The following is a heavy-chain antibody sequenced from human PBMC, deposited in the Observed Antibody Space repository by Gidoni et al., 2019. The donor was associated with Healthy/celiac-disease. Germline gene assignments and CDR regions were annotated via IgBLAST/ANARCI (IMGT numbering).Heavy chain of an antibody. V-gene: IGHV3-7*03. CDR1: GFTLSRYW. CDR2: IKQDGSEK. J-gene: IGHJ5*02. Sequence: EVQLVESGGGFVQPGGSLSLSCAAHGFTLSRYWMSCVRQRPGKGLEWVAKIKQDGSEKYYVDYVKGRFTISRDNAKNTLYLQMNSLRAEDTAVYYGAREVDTYDYDSSGYHNNWFDPWGQGTLVTVSS. D-gene: IGHD3-22*01. CDR3: AREVDTYDYDSSGYHNNWFDP.